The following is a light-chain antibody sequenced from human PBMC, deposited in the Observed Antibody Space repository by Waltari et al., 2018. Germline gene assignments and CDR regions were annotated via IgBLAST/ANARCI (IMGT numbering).Light chain of an antibody. CDR1: SSNIRNNF. J-gene: IGLJ3*02. V-gene: IGLV1-47*01. Sequence: QSVLTQAPSESGAPGQTVTISCSGSSSNIRNNFVSCYKQVPGMAPKLLIYKNDQRPSGVPDRFSGSKSGSSASLAISGLRSEDEADYYCATWDDSLSGPVFGGGTNLTVL. CDR3: ATWDDSLSGPV. CDR2: KND.